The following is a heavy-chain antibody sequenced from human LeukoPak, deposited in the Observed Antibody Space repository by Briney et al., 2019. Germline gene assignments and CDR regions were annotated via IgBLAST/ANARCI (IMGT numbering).Heavy chain of an antibody. CDR3: ARGPSITMVRGGQWYDYMDV. J-gene: IGHJ6*03. V-gene: IGHV1-46*01. Sequence: ASVKVSCKASGYTFTSYYMHWVRQAPGQGLEWMGIINPSGGSTNYAQKFQGRVTMTRDTSTNTVYMELSSLRSEDTAVYYCARGPSITMVRGGQWYDYMDVWGKGTTVTISS. D-gene: IGHD3-10*01. CDR1: GYTFTSYY. CDR2: INPSGGST.